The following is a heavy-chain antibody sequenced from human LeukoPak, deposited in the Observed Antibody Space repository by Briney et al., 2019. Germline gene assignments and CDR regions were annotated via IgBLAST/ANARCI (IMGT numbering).Heavy chain of an antibody. D-gene: IGHD2-15*01. CDR2: IYYSGST. CDR3: ARVRGYCSGGSCWGFDP. J-gene: IGHJ5*02. CDR1: GGSISSSSYY. Sequence: SETLSLTCTVSGGSISSSSYYWGWIRQPPGKGLEWIGSIYYSGSTYYNPSLKSRVTISVDTSKNQFSLKLSSVTAADTAVYYCARVRGYCSGGSCWGFDPWGQGTLVTVSS. V-gene: IGHV4-39*01.